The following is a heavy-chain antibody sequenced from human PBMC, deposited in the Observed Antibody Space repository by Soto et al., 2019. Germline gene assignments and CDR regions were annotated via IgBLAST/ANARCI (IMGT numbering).Heavy chain of an antibody. J-gene: IGHJ6*02. CDR3: AKDSANLPNYDFWSGYFELYYYYGMDV. D-gene: IGHD3-3*01. CDR2: ISYDGSNK. V-gene: IGHV3-30*18. Sequence: GGSLRLSCAASGFTFSSYGMHWVRQAPGKGLEWVAVISYDGSNKYYADSVKGRFTISRDNSKNTLYLQMNSLRAEDTAVYYCAKDSANLPNYDFWSGYFELYYYYGMDVWGQGTTVTVSS. CDR1: GFTFSSYG.